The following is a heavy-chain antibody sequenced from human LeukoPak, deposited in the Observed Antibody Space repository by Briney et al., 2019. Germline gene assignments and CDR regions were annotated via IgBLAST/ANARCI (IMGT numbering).Heavy chain of an antibody. V-gene: IGHV1-2*02. CDR1: GYTFTGYY. Sequence: ASVKVSCKASGYTFTGYYMHWARQAPGQGLEWMGWINPNSGGTNYAQKFQGRVTMTRDTSISTAYMELSRLRSDDTAVYYCARALHPFFGVVISLYFDYWGQGTLVTVSS. J-gene: IGHJ4*02. CDR2: INPNSGGT. CDR3: ARALHPFFGVVISLYFDY. D-gene: IGHD3-3*01.